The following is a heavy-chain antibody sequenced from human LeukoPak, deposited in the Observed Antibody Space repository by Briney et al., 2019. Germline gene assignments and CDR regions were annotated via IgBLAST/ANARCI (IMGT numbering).Heavy chain of an antibody. J-gene: IGHJ4*02. V-gene: IGHV3-30*04. CDR1: GFTFSTYA. Sequence: GGSLRLSCAASGFTFSTYAMHWVRQAPGKGLEWVALISYDGSNKYYADSMKGRFTISRDNAKNSLYLQMNSLRAEDAAVYYCARVPDIVATIDYWGQGTLVTVSS. CDR3: ARVPDIVATIDY. D-gene: IGHD5-12*01. CDR2: ISYDGSNK.